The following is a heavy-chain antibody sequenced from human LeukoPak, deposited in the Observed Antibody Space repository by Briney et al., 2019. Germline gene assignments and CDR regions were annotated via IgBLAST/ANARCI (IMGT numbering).Heavy chain of an antibody. J-gene: IGHJ4*02. CDR1: GXTFGSYA. CDR2: ISASSSTI. Sequence: PGGSLRLSCAASGXTFGSYAMNWVRQAPGKGLEWVSYISASSSTIYYADSVMGRFTISRDNAKNTLYLQMNSLRAEDTAVYYCTTTMSSEPYYWGQGTLVTVSS. D-gene: IGHD3-22*01. V-gene: IGHV3-48*01. CDR3: TTTMSSEPYY.